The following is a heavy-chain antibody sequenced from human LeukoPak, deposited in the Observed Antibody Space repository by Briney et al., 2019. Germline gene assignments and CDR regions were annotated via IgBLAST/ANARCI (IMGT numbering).Heavy chain of an antibody. Sequence: PGRSLRLSCAASGFTFSSYGMHWVRQAPGKGLEWVAVISYDGSNKYYADSVKGRFTISRDNSKNTLYLQMNSLRAEDTAVYYCARDYDFWSGYDYYMDVWGKGTTVTVSS. V-gene: IGHV3-30*03. CDR3: ARDYDFWSGYDYYMDV. J-gene: IGHJ6*03. CDR1: GFTFSSYG. CDR2: ISYDGSNK. D-gene: IGHD3-3*01.